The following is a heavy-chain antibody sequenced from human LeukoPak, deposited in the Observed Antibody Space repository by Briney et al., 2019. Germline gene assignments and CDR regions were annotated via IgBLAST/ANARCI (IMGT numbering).Heavy chain of an antibody. CDR1: GGSISSYH. CDR3: ARGLYGDSIGYCYYYMDV. CDR2: IYYSGSP. J-gene: IGHJ6*03. V-gene: IGHV4-59*01. D-gene: IGHD4-17*01. Sequence: SETLSLTCTVSGGSISSYHWTWIRQPPGKGLEWIGYIYYSGSPNNNPSLKSRVTISVDKAKNQFSLNLSSVTAADTAVYFCARGLYGDSIGYCYYYMDVWGKGTTVTVSS.